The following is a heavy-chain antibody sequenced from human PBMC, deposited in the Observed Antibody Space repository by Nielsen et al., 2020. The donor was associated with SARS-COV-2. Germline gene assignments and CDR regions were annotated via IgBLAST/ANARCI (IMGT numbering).Heavy chain of an antibody. D-gene: IGHD6-19*01. CDR2: IWYDGSNK. J-gene: IGHJ3*02. CDR1: GFTFSGFA. CDR3: ARDIPFVAVAGTDDAFDI. Sequence: GESLKISCAVSGFTFSGFAMHWVRQAPGKGLEWVAVIWYDGSNKYYADSVKGRFTISRDNSKNTLYLQMNSLRAEDTAVYYCARDIPFVAVAGTDDAFDIWGQGTMVTVSS. V-gene: IGHV3-33*01.